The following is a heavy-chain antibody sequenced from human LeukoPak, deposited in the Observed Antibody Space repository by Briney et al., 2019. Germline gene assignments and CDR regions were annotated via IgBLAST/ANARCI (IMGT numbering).Heavy chain of an antibody. V-gene: IGHV3-7*01. Sequence: GGSLRLSCTASGFSFSSSWMSWVRQAPGKGLEWVANIKYDGSEKYYVDSVKGRFTISRDNAKNSLYLQMDSLGAEDTAVYYCATDYGGGYFDYWGQGTLVTVSS. D-gene: IGHD4-23*01. J-gene: IGHJ4*02. CDR2: IKYDGSEK. CDR1: GFSFSSSW. CDR3: ATDYGGGYFDY.